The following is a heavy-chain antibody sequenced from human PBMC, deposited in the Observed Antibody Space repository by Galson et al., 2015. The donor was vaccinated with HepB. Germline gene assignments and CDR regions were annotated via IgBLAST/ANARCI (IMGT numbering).Heavy chain of an antibody. D-gene: IGHD3-9*01. CDR3: ARGESDILTGYKT. CDR2: MNPNSGNT. J-gene: IGHJ5*02. V-gene: IGHV1-8*01. Sequence: SVKVSCKASGYTFTSYDINWVRQATGQGLEWMGWMNPNSGNTGYAQKFQGRVTMTRNTSISTAYMALSSLRSEDTAVYYCARGESDILTGYKTWGQGTLVTLSS. CDR1: GYTFTSYD.